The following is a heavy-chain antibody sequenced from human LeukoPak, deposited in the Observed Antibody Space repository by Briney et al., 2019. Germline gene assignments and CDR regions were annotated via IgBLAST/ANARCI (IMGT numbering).Heavy chain of an antibody. Sequence: SETLSLTCTVSGGSISSYYWSWIRQPPGKGLEWIGYIYYSGSTNYNPSLKSRVTISVDTSKNQFSLKLSSVTAADTAVYYCARGQYYDFWSGYSNWFDPWGQGTLVTVSS. D-gene: IGHD3-3*01. CDR2: IYYSGST. J-gene: IGHJ5*02. CDR1: GGSISSYY. V-gene: IGHV4-59*12. CDR3: ARGQYYDFWSGYSNWFDP.